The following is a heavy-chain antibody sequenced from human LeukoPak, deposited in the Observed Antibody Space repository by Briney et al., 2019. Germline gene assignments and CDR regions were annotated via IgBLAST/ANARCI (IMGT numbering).Heavy chain of an antibody. V-gene: IGHV3-7*01. CDR3: ARHCREFNDFWSGYYRPYYFDY. CDR2: IKQDGSEK. J-gene: IGHJ4*02. D-gene: IGHD3-3*01. Sequence: PGGSLRLSCAASGFTFSSYWMSWVRQAPGKGLEWVANIKQDGSEKYYVDSVKGRFTISRDNAKNSLYLQMNSLRAEDTAVYYCARHCREFNDFWSGYYRPYYFDYWGQGTLVTVSS. CDR1: GFTFSSYW.